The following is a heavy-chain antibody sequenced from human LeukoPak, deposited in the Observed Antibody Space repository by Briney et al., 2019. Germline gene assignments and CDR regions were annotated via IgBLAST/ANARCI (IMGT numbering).Heavy chain of an antibody. D-gene: IGHD3-16*01. V-gene: IGHV3-33*01. J-gene: IGHJ4*02. CDR1: GFTFSSYG. CDR2: ILSDRSKE. CDR3: GRVGPCRGRPLPPPRPSDY. Sequence: GGSLRLSCAASGFTFSSYGMLWVGQAPGKGLEWVAVILSDRSKEFYTDSVKGRFTISRDNSKNTLYLQMNSLRAEDTAVYYCGRVGPCRGRPLPPPRPSDYWGQGTLVTVSS.